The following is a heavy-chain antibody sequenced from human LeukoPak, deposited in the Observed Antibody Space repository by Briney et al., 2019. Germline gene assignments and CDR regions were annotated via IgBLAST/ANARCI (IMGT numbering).Heavy chain of an antibody. V-gene: IGHV3-33*08. CDR2: IWYDGSNK. CDR3: ARRAATYFDY. CDR1: GFTFSSYA. Sequence: PGGSLRLSCAASGFTFSSYAMSWARQAPGKGLEWVAVIWYDGSNKYYADSVKGRFTISRDNSKNTLYLQMNSLRAEDTAVYYCARRAATYFDYWGQGTLVTVSS. J-gene: IGHJ4*02.